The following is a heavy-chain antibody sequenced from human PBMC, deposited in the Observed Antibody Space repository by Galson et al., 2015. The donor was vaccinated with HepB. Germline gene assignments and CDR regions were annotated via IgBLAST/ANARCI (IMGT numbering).Heavy chain of an antibody. V-gene: IGHV4-39*01. Sequence: ETLSLTCTASGGSISSSNYYWGWIRQPPGKGLEWIGSIYYSGSTYYNPSLKSRVTISVDTSKNQFSLKLSSVTAADTAVYYCARAAFRSGEYSSSWRHRKYYFDYWGQGTLVTVSS. CDR3: ARAAFRSGEYSSSWRHRKYYFDY. D-gene: IGHD6-13*01. CDR2: IYYSGST. CDR1: GGSISSSNYY. J-gene: IGHJ4*02.